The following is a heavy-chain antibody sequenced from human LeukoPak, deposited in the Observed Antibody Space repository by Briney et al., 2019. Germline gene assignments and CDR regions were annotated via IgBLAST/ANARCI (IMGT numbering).Heavy chain of an antibody. Sequence: SETLSLTCTVSGYSINSDYYWGWIRQPPGKGLEWIGSIYHSGSTYYNPSLKSRVTISVDTSKNQFSLKLSSVTAADTAVYYCARTDVRGATADYWGQGTLVTVSS. CDR2: IYHSGST. V-gene: IGHV4-38-2*02. CDR1: GYSINSDYY. CDR3: ARTDVRGATADY. J-gene: IGHJ4*02. D-gene: IGHD1-26*01.